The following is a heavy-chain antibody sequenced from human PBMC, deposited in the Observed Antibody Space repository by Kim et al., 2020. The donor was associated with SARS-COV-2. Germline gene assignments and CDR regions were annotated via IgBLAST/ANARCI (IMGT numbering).Heavy chain of an antibody. V-gene: IGHV4-34*01. D-gene: IGHD3-22*01. J-gene: IGHJ4*02. Sequence: SLKSRITISVDTSKNQFSRKLSSVTAADTAVYYCARPVTYYYDSSGYYSYWGQGTLVTVSS. CDR3: ARPVTYYYDSSGYYSY.